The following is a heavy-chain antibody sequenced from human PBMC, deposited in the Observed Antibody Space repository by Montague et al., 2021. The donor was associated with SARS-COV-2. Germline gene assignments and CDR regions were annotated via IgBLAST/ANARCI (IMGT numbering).Heavy chain of an antibody. Sequence: SETLSLTCSFSGGSISTGSYYWGWIRQPPRKGLEWIGGIYYSGDTYYXPSLKSRVTISVDTSKNQFPLRLSSVTAADTAVYYCVRGGDYTDYGRVDYWGQGTLVIVSS. V-gene: IGHV4-39*01. D-gene: IGHD4-11*01. J-gene: IGHJ4*02. CDR1: GGSISTGSYY. CDR2: IYYSGDT. CDR3: VRGGDYTDYGRVDY.